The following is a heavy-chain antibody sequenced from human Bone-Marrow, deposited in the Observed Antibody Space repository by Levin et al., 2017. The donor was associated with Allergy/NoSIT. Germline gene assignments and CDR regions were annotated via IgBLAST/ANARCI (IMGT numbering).Heavy chain of an antibody. CDR1: GFTFSRYW. J-gene: IGHJ4*02. Sequence: GESLKISCVASGFTFSRYWMHWVRQAPGKGLVWVSRLNTDGSSTSYADSVKGRFTISRDNAKNTLYLQMNSLRAEDTAVYYCARDGYCSSTSCYPDYWGQGTLVTVSS. D-gene: IGHD2-2*03. CDR2: LNTDGSST. CDR3: ARDGYCSSTSCYPDY. V-gene: IGHV3-74*01.